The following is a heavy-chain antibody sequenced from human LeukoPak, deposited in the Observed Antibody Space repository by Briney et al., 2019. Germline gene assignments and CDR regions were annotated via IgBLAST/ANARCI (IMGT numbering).Heavy chain of an antibody. V-gene: IGHV4-39*07. CDR3: AREGGLAAAGIDP. Sequence: SETLSLTCTVSGGSISGSSYYWGWIRQPPGKGLEWIGSIYYSGSTYYNPSLKSRVTISVDTSKNQFSLKLSSVTAADTAVYYCAREGGLAAAGIDPWGQGTLVTVSS. CDR1: GGSISGSSYY. J-gene: IGHJ5*02. CDR2: IYYSGST. D-gene: IGHD6-13*01.